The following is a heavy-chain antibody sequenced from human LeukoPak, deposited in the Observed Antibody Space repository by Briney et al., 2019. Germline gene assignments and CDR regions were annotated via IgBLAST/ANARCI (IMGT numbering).Heavy chain of an antibody. CDR1: GFTFSSYA. CDR2: ISGSGGKT. J-gene: IGHJ5*02. V-gene: IGHV3-23*01. CDR3: AKDRHAPGRYCSSTICFPFDP. D-gene: IGHD2-2*01. Sequence: GGSLRLSCAASGFTFSSYAMSWVRQAPGKGLEWVSGISGSGGKTNYADSVKGRFTISRDNSKNTLYLQMNRLRAEDTAVYYCAKDRHAPGRYCSSTICFPFDPWGQGTLVTVSS.